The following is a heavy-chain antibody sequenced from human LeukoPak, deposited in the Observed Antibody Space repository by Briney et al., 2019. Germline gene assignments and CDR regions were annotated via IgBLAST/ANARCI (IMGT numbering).Heavy chain of an antibody. Sequence: PGGSLRLSCVASGLTFSSQWMTWVRQAPGKGLEWLANIGGDGRRKFYEDSVEGRFTISRDDAKNSLYLQMNSLRAEDTAVYYCARRYSSDKEMDVWGKGTTVTISS. D-gene: IGHD6-25*01. V-gene: IGHV3-7*03. CDR2: IGGDGRRK. CDR3: ARRYSSDKEMDV. J-gene: IGHJ6*04. CDR1: GLTFSSQW.